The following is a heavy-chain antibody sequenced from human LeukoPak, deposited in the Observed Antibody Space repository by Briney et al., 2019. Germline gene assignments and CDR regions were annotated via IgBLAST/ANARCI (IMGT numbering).Heavy chain of an antibody. CDR3: VRGALPGDNWYFDL. J-gene: IGHJ2*01. Sequence: GGTLRLSCATSGVPFSAYDMHWVRQAPGKGLEWVSAFCSAGDTYYPAAVKGRFTISRDYATDSLYLQMNSLRAGDTAVYFCVRGALPGDNWYFDLWGRGTLVTVST. CDR2: FCSAGDT. V-gene: IGHV3-13*01. CDR1: GVPFSAYD.